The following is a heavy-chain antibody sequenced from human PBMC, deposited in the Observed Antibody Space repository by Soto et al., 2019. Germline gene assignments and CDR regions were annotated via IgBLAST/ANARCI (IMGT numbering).Heavy chain of an antibody. D-gene: IGHD6-19*01. CDR1: GGSLSSYA. CDR2: IIPIFGTA. CDR3: ARDLRVSSLSSRYYYYYGMDV. V-gene: IGHV1-69*06. Sequence: SVELCCEASGGSLSSYAISWARQAPGQGLEWMGGIIPIFGTANYAQKFQGRVTITADTSTSTAYMELRSLRSDDTAVYYCARDLRVSSLSSRYYYYYGMDVWGQGTTVTVSS. J-gene: IGHJ6*02.